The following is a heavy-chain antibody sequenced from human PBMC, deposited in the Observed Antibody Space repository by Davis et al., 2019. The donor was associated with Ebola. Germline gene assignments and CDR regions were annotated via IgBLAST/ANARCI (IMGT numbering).Heavy chain of an antibody. Sequence: GESLMISCAASGFSFSSYDMHWLRQATGNCLEWVSAIGTAGDTYYPGSVKGRFTISREHAKNSLYLQMNSLRAGDTAVYYCARARVYGPGLWYFDYWGQGSLVTVSS. CDR1: GFSFSSYD. CDR3: ARARVYGPGLWYFDY. V-gene: IGHV3-13*01. D-gene: IGHD5/OR15-5a*01. J-gene: IGHJ4*02. CDR2: IGTAGDT.